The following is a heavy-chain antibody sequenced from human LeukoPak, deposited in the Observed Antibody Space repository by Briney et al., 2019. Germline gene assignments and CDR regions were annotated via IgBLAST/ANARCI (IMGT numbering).Heavy chain of an antibody. Sequence: PSETLSLTCAVYGGSFSGYYWSWIRQPPGKGLEWIGEINHSGSTNYNPSLKSRVTISVDTSKNQFSLKLSSVTAADTAAYYCARGRDIVVVVAALDFDYWGQGTLVTVSS. CDR1: GGSFSGYY. D-gene: IGHD2-15*01. V-gene: IGHV4-34*01. CDR3: ARGRDIVVVVAALDFDY. J-gene: IGHJ4*02. CDR2: INHSGST.